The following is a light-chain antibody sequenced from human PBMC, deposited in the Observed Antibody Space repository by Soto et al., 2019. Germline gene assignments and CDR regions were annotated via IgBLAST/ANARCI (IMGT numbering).Light chain of an antibody. CDR2: DVS. Sequence: QSALTQPPSASGSPGKSVTISCTGTSSDVGGYNYVCWYQKYPGKAPKLRIYDVSKRPSGVADRFSGSKLGNTASLTVYGLQAEDEADYYCSSYAGGNVVVFGGGTKLTV. J-gene: IGLJ2*01. V-gene: IGLV2-8*01. CDR1: SSDVGGYNY. CDR3: SSYAGGNVVV.